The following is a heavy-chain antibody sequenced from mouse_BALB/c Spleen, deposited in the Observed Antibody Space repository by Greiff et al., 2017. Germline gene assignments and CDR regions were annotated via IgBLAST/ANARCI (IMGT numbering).Heavy chain of an antibody. J-gene: IGHJ3*01. CDR1: GYTFTSYW. V-gene: IGHV1S22*01. CDR3: TRRDSSGTWFAY. CDR2: IYPGSGST. D-gene: IGHD3-2*01. Sequence: LQQPGSELVRPGASVKLSCKASGYTFTSYWMHWVKQRPGQGLEWIGNIYPGSGSTNYDEKFKSKATLTVDTSSSTAYMQLSSLTSEDSAVYYCTRRDSSGTWFAYWGQGTLVTVSA.